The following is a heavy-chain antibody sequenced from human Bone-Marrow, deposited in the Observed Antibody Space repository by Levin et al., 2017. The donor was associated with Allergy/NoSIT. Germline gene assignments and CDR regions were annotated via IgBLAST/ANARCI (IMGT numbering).Heavy chain of an antibody. J-gene: IGHJ5*02. V-gene: IGHV4-30-4*01. CDR3: ARENYHRGDYIDL. Sequence: PSETLSLTCAVSGGSINSGDYYWSWLRQPPGKGLEWIGYIYHSGSTYYNPSLKSRVTLSLDTSRNQFSLKVTSATDADTALYYCARENYHRGDYIDLWGQGTLVLVSS. CDR2: IYHSGST. CDR1: GGSINSGDYY. D-gene: IGHD4-17*01.